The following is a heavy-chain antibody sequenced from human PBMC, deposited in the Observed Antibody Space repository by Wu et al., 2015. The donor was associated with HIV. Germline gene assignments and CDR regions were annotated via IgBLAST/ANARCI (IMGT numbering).Heavy chain of an antibody. CDR3: ARDQRRFWGLLLLNS. V-gene: IGHV1-2*02. CDR2: INPYSGGT. D-gene: IGHD3-16*01. J-gene: IGHJ4*02. CDR1: GYTFDDYK. Sequence: QVQLVQSGAEVKKPGASVKVSCETFGYTFDDYKIHWVRQAPGQGLEWMGWINPYSGGTHYAQKFQGRIRMTRDSSIDTAYMELSRLRPDDTAVYYCARDQRRFWGLLLLNSWGPGILVSVSS.